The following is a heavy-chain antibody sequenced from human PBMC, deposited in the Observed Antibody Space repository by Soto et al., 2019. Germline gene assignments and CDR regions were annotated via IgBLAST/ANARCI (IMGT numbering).Heavy chain of an antibody. J-gene: IGHJ6*02. V-gene: IGHV3-49*04. D-gene: IGHD2-15*01. CDR3: AKTVVVAASYYYYGMDV. Sequence: GGSLRLSCTASGFTFGDYAMSWVRQAPGKGLEWVGFIRSKAYGGTTEYAASVKGRFTISRDDSKSIAYLQMNSLRAEDTAVYYCAKTVVVAASYYYYGMDVWGQGTTVTVSS. CDR2: IRSKAYGGTT. CDR1: GFTFGDYA.